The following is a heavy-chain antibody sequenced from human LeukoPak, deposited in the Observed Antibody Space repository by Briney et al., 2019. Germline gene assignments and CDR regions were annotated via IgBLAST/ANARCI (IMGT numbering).Heavy chain of an antibody. V-gene: IGHV3-7*01. CDR2: INQDGSEK. CDR1: GFTFSSYW. J-gene: IGHJ4*02. Sequence: GGSLRLSCAASGFTFSSYWMSWVRQAPGKGLEWVANINQDGSEKYYVDSVKGRFTISRDNAKNSLYLQMNSLRAEGTAVYYCASTPGSYDYWGQGTLVTVSS. CDR3: ASTPGSYDY. D-gene: IGHD7-27*01.